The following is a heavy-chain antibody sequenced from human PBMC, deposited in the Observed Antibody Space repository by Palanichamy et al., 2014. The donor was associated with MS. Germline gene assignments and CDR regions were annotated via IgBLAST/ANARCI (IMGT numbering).Heavy chain of an antibody. Sequence: EVQMVESGGGLVQPGRSLRLSCAASGFTFSNFAMHWVRQAPGKGLEYVSTISSNGGTPYYANSVKGRFTISRDNSKNTLYLQMGSLRADDMAVYYCARGVVVAATPDHWGQGTLVTVSS. CDR3: ARGVVVAATPDH. J-gene: IGHJ4*02. D-gene: IGHD2-15*01. CDR2: ISSNGGTP. CDR1: GFTFSNFA. V-gene: IGHV3-64*01.